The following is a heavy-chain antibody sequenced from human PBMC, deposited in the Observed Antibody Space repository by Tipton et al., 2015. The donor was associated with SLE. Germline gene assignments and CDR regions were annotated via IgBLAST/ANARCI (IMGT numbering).Heavy chain of an antibody. Sequence: LRFSCTVSGGSISSGGYYWSWIRQHPGKGLEWIGYIYYSGSTYYNPSLKSRVTISVDTSKNQFSLKLSSVTAADTAVYYCATASSSQAYYFDYWGQGTLVTVSS. CDR1: GGSISSGGYY. D-gene: IGHD6-6*01. J-gene: IGHJ4*02. CDR2: IYYSGST. V-gene: IGHV4-31*02. CDR3: ATASSSQAYYFDY.